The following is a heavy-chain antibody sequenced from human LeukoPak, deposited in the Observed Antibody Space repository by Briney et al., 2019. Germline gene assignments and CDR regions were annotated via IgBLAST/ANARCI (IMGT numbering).Heavy chain of an antibody. D-gene: IGHD3-22*01. V-gene: IGHV4-34*01. CDR3: ARALERYYYDSSGYYAHFDY. CDR1: GGSFSGYY. Sequence: SETLSLTCAVYGGSFSGYYWSWIRQPPGKGLEWIGEINHSGNTKSNQSAKSRDTISGDTSKSQFSLKLRSVTAADTAVYYCARALERYYYDSSGYYAHFDYWGQGTLSPSPQ. J-gene: IGHJ4*02. CDR2: INHSGNT.